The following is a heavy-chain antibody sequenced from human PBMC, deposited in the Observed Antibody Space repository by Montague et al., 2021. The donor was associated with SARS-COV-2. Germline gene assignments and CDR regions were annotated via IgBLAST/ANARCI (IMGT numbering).Heavy chain of an antibody. Sequence: SLRLSCAASGFNFGVHEMNWVRQTPGKGLEWVSYINGGSSVMYYADSVMGRFTISRDNAESSLYLQMNSLRAEDTAVYYCAPAVPVADDSWGQGTLVTVSS. V-gene: IGHV3-48*03. CDR1: GFNFGVHE. CDR2: INGGSSVM. CDR3: APAVPVADDS. D-gene: IGHD2-2*01. J-gene: IGHJ5*02.